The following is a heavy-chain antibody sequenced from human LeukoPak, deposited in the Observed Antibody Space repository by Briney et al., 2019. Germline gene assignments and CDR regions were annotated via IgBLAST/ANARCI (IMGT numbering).Heavy chain of an antibody. CDR1: GGSVSSSGHY. J-gene: IGHJ3*02. CDR2: IYYSGDT. CDR3: ARLRQASTRAFDI. D-gene: IGHD4-11*01. V-gene: IGHV4-39*01. Sequence: SETLSLTCTVSGGSVSSSGHYWGWIRQPPGKGLEWIGSIYYSGDTYHNPSLKSRVTTSVDTSKNQFSLKLSSVTAADTAVYYCARLRQASTRAFDIWGQGTMVTVSS.